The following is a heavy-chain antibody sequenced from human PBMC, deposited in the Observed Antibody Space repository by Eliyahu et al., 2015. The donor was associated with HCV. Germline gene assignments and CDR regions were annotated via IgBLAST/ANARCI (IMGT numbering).Heavy chain of an antibody. CDR3: AREGGYYAERNFDY. V-gene: IGHV3-48*02. D-gene: IGHD3-3*01. CDR1: GFPFSSNS. J-gene: IGHJ4*02. CDR2: ISSSSSTI. Sequence: EVQLVESGGGLVQPGGSLXLSCAASGFPFSSNSMNWVRQAPGKGLEWVSYISSSSSTIYYADSVKGRFTISRDNAKNSLYLQMNSLRDEDTAVYYCAREGGYYAERNFDYWGQGTLVTVSS.